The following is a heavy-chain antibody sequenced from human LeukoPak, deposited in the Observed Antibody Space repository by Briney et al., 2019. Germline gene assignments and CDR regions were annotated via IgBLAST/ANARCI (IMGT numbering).Heavy chain of an antibody. D-gene: IGHD5-18*01. CDR3: AKGATNGYSYGSSFDY. Sequence: GGSLRLSCAASGFTFSSYAMSWVRQAPGKGLEWVSAIGGSGGSTYYADSVKGRFTISRDNSKNTLYLQMNSLRAEDTAVYYCAKGATNGYSYGSSFDYWGQGTLVTVSS. CDR1: GFTFSSYA. J-gene: IGHJ4*02. CDR2: IGGSGGST. V-gene: IGHV3-23*01.